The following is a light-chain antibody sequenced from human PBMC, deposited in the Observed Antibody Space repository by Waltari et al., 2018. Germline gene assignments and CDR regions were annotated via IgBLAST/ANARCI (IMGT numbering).Light chain of an antibody. Sequence: EIVMTQSPATLSVSPGERVTLSCRASQSVTSNLAWYQQKPGQAPRLLIFGASTRATDIPARFSGSGSGTEFTLTISSLQSEDFAVYYCLQYNDWPPWTFGQGTKVEIK. CDR3: LQYNDWPPWT. V-gene: IGKV3-15*01. CDR2: GAS. CDR1: QSVTSN. J-gene: IGKJ1*01.